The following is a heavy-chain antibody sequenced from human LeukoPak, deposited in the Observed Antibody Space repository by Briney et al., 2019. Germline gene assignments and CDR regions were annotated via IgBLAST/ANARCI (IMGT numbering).Heavy chain of an antibody. D-gene: IGHD3-22*01. J-gene: IGHJ4*02. V-gene: IGHV1-18*04. Sequence: ATVKVSCKASGYTFTSYYMHWVRQAPGQGLEWMGWINSYTGNTNYAQKLQGRVTMTTDTSTSTAYMELRSLRSDDTAVYYCARAHPEYYDSSGYSPLDFWGQGTLVTVSS. CDR3: ARAHPEYYDSSGYSPLDF. CDR1: GYTFTSYY. CDR2: INSYTGNT.